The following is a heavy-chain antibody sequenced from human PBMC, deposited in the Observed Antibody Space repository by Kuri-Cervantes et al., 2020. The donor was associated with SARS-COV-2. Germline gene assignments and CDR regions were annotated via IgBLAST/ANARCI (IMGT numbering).Heavy chain of an antibody. CDR1: GFLLSASA. CDR2: IRGKANNYAT. CDR3: TTLIDY. J-gene: IGHJ4*02. V-gene: IGHV3-73*01. Sequence: GESLKISCEVSGFLLSASAIHWVRQASGKGLEWVGRIRGKANNYATAYAASVKGRFTISRDDSKNMAYLQMNGLKTEDTAVYYCTTLIDYWGQGALVTVSS.